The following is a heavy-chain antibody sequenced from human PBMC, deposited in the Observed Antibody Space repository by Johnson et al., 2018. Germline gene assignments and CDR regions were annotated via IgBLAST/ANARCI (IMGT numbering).Heavy chain of an antibody. Sequence: QVQLVQSGGGLVKPGGPLRLSCAASGFTFSDYYMTWIRKVPGKGLEWVSYISSTGGTRHYADSVKGRVTISRDNAKNSLYLQMNSLRADDTAVYYCATSNGGNSVYYYMDVWGKGTTVTVSS. J-gene: IGHJ6*03. CDR3: ATSNGGNSVYYYMDV. D-gene: IGHD4-23*01. CDR1: GFTFSDYY. CDR2: ISSTGGTR. V-gene: IGHV3-11*04.